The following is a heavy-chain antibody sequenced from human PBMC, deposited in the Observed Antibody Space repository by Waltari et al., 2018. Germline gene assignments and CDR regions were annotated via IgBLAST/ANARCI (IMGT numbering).Heavy chain of an antibody. CDR3: ARDDGIRTVDY. V-gene: IGHV3-7*01. D-gene: IGHD1-20*01. Sequence: EVQLVESGGGSVQPGGSLRLSCAASGFTFSSYWMSWVRQAPGKGLEWVANIKPDGSEEYSVDSVKGRFTISRDNAKNSLYLQMNSLRAEDTAVYYCARDDGIRTVDYWGQGTLVTVSS. J-gene: IGHJ4*02. CDR1: GFTFSSYW. CDR2: IKPDGSEE.